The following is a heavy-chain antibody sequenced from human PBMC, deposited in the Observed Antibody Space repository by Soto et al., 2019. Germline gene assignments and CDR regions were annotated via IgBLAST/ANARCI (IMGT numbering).Heavy chain of an antibody. J-gene: IGHJ4*02. V-gene: IGHV3-23*01. CDR1: GFAFSSYS. CDR2: ISGSGGST. D-gene: IGHD3-22*01. Sequence: GGSLTLSCSASGFAFSSYSMSCVRHAPGKGLEWVSAISGSGGSTYYADSVKGRFTISRDNSKNTLYLQMNSLRAEDTAVYYCAKGDYYDSSGYPFDYWGQGTLVTVSS. CDR3: AKGDYYDSSGYPFDY.